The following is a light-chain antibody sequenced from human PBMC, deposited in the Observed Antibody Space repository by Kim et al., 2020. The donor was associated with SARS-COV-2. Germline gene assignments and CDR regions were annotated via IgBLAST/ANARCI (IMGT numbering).Light chain of an antibody. CDR2: EDD. Sequence: NFMLTQPQSVSESPGKTVTISCTRSSGTIANNFVQWYQQRPGSAHTIVISEDDQRPSGVPERFSGSIDSSSNSASLTISGLKTEDEASYYCQSFDDDNWVFGGGTQLTVL. CDR1: SGTIANNF. CDR3: QSFDDDNWV. V-gene: IGLV6-57*04. J-gene: IGLJ3*02.